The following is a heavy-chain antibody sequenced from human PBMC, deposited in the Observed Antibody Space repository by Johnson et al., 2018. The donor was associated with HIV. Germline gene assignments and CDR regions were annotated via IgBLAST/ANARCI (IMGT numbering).Heavy chain of an antibody. CDR2: INWNGANT. V-gene: IGHV3-20*04. CDR3: AKSPGKDDVGNSGAFDI. CDR1: GFTFDEYD. Sequence: VQLVESGGGLVQPGGSLRLSCAASGFTFDEYDMTWVRQVPGKGLEWVSNINWNGANTGYADSLKGRFTISRDNAKNSLYLQMNSLEAEDTALYYCAKSPGKDDVGNSGAFDIWGQGTLVTVSS. D-gene: IGHD4-23*01. J-gene: IGHJ3*02.